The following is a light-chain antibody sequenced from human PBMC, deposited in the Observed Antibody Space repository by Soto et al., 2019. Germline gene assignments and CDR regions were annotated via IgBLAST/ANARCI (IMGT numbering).Light chain of an antibody. CDR2: ATS. CDR1: QNINSY. CDR3: QQRSSWAFT. Sequence: EIVLTQSPATLSLSPGERATLSCRASQNINSYLAWYQQKPGQAPRLLIYATSNRATGIPARFSGSGSGTHFTLSISSLEPEDFAVYYCQQRSSWAFTFGPGTKVDIK. V-gene: IGKV3-11*01. J-gene: IGKJ3*01.